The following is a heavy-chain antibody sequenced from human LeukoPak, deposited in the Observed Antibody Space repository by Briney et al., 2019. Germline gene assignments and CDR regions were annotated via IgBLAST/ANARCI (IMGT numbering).Heavy chain of an antibody. V-gene: IGHV3-23*01. D-gene: IGHD3-22*01. Sequence: GGSLRLSCAASGFTFSSYAMSWVRQAPGKGLESVSAISGSGGSTYYADSVKGRFTISRDNSKNTLYLQMNSLRAEDTAVYYCARGHYYDSSGYYHYWGQGTLVTVSS. CDR2: ISGSGGST. CDR1: GFTFSSYA. J-gene: IGHJ4*02. CDR3: ARGHYYDSSGYYHY.